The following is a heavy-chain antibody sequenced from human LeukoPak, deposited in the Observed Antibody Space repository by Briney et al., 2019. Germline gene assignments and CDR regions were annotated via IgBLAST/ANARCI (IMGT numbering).Heavy chain of an antibody. J-gene: IGHJ4*02. CDR3: ASGADYSNYYFNY. CDR2: IYYSGST. V-gene: IGHV4-59*11. Sequence: SETLSLTCTVSGGSISSHYWSWIRQPPGKGLEWIGYIYYSGSTNYNPSLKSRVTISVDTSKNQFSLKLSSVTAADTALYYCASGADYSNYYFNYWGQGTLVTVSS. CDR1: GGSISSHY. D-gene: IGHD4-11*01.